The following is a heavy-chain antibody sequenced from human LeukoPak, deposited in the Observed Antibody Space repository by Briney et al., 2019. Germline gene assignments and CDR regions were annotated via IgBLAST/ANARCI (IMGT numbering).Heavy chain of an antibody. CDR3: ARDPGEMATIEDY. Sequence: ASVKVSSKASGDTFTSYYVKWIRQAPGRGLEWIGIINPSGGSTSYAQKFQGRVTMTRDMSTSTVYMELSSLSFEDTAVYYCARDPGEMATIEDYWGQGTLVTVSS. V-gene: IGHV1-46*01. D-gene: IGHD5-24*01. CDR1: GDTFTSYY. J-gene: IGHJ4*02. CDR2: INPSGGST.